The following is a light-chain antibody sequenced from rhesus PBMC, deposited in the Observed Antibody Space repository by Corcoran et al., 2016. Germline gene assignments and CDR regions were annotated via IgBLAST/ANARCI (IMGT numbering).Light chain of an antibody. CDR3: QQYNHSPLT. Sequence: DIQMTQSPSSLSASVGDRVTITCRASQGINNYLSWYQQKPGKAPKPLINYSSSLETVVPSRFSGSRSGTDYTLPISSLPPENIATYYCQQYNHSPLTFGEGTKVEIK. CDR1: QGINNY. J-gene: IGKJ4*01. CDR2: YSS. V-gene: IGKV1-66*01.